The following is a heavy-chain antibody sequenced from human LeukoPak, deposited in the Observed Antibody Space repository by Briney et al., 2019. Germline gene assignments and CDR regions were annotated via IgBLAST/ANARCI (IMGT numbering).Heavy chain of an antibody. V-gene: IGHV1-18*01. CDR2: ISAYNGNT. CDR1: GYTFTSYG. J-gene: IGHJ6*03. Sequence: ASVKVSCKASGYTFTSYGISWVRQAPGQGPEWMGWISAYNGNTNYAQKLQGRVTMTTDTSTSTAYMELRSLRSDDTAAYYCARIYYYYYYMDVWGKGTTVTVSS. CDR3: ARIYYYYYYMDV.